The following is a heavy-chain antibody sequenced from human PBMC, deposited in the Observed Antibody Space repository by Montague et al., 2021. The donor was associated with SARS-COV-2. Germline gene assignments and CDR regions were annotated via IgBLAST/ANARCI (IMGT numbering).Heavy chain of an antibody. V-gene: IGHV3-23*01. CDR1: GFTFSSYA. D-gene: IGHD2/OR15-2a*01. CDR3: ARSVVYCNSYSYYSMDV. Sequence: SLRLSCAASGFTFSSYALTWVRQAPGKGLEWVSSISSNGGSTYYADSVKGRFTISRDNSENTLYLQMNSLRGEDTAIYYCARSVVYCNSYSYYSMDVWGQGTMVTVSS. CDR2: ISSNGGST. J-gene: IGHJ6*02.